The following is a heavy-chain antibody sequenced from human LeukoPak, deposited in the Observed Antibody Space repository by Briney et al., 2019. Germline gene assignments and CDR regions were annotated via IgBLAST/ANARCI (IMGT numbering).Heavy chain of an antibody. D-gene: IGHD5-12*01. V-gene: IGHV3-66*01. Sequence: GRSLRLSCAASGFTFSSYSMNWVRQAPGKGLEWVSLIYSGGSTYYADSVKGGFTISRDNSRNTLYLQMNSLRAEDTAVYYCTTVLIVATIPHFDYWGRGTLVTVSS. CDR1: GFTFSSYS. J-gene: IGHJ4*02. CDR2: IYSGGST. CDR3: TTVLIVATIPHFDY.